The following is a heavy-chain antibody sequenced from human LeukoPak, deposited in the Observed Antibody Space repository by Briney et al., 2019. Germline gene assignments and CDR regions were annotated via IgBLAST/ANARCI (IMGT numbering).Heavy chain of an antibody. CDR2: ISGSGGST. V-gene: IGHV3-23*01. CDR1: GFTFSSYA. J-gene: IGHJ4*02. D-gene: IGHD4-11*01. CDR3: AKRSTVTTSPIDY. Sequence: PGGSLRLSCAASGFTFSSYAMSWVRQAPGKGLEWVSAISGSGGSTYYADSVKGRFTISRDNSKNTLYLQMNSLRAEDTAGYYCAKRSTVTTSPIDYWGRGTLVTVSS.